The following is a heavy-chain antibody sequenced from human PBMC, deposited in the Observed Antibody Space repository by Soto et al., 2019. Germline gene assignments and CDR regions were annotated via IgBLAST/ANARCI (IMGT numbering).Heavy chain of an antibody. CDR1: GFLFNSYT. Sequence: GGSLRLSCAASGFLFNSYTMNWVRQAPGQGLEWVASIGSTGDYIHYADAVKGRFTISRDNGRKPLYLQMSRVRVEDTAVYHCARDMAYAPTLSDYWGPGTLVTVSS. J-gene: IGHJ4*03. V-gene: IGHV3-21*01. CDR2: IGSTGDYI. D-gene: IGHD2-2*01. CDR3: ARDMAYAPTLSDY.